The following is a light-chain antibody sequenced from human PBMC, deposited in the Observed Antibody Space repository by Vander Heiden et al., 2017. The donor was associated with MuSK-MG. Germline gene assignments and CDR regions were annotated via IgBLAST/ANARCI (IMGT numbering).Light chain of an antibody. Sequence: QSALTQPPSASGSPGPSVTISCTGTSSDVGGYNYVSWYQQHPGKAPKLMIYEVSKRPSGVPDRFSGSKSGNTASLTVSGLQAEDEADYYCSSYAGSNNFRYVFGTGTKVTVL. V-gene: IGLV2-8*01. CDR1: SSDVGGYNY. CDR3: SSYAGSNNFRYV. CDR2: EVS. J-gene: IGLJ1*01.